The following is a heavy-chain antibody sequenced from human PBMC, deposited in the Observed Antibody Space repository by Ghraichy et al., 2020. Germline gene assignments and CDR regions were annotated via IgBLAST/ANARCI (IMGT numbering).Heavy chain of an antibody. V-gene: IGHV1-46*03. D-gene: IGHD2-21*02. CDR2: INPSGGST. J-gene: IGHJ3*02. CDR3: ARVTYCGGDCYSDLGAFDI. Sequence: ASVKVSCKASGYTFTSYYMHWVRQAPGQGLEWMGIINPSGGSTSYAQKIQGRVTMTRDTSTSTVYMELSSLRSEDTAVYYCARVTYCGGDCYSDLGAFDIWGQGTMVTVSS. CDR1: GYTFTSYY.